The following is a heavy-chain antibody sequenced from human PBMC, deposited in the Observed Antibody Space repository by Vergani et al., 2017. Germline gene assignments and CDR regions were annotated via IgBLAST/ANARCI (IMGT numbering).Heavy chain of an antibody. CDR3: TTEPGYIGVGSCDWLRGHHYYGMDV. CDR1: GFSFRNDW. D-gene: IGHD2-21*02. Sequence: EVQPVESGGGIVKPGGSLRLSCVASGFSFRNDWMNWVRRTPGKGLEWVGRIKSTFDRGATDYAAAVKGRITISRDDSKNTLFLQMNGLKTEDIDMYYCTTEPGYIGVGSCDWLRGHHYYGMDVWGQGTTVTVSS. J-gene: IGHJ6*02. V-gene: IGHV3-15*07. CDR2: IKSTFDRGAT.